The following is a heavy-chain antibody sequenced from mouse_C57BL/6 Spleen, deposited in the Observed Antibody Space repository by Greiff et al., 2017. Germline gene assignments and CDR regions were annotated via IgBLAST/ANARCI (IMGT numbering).Heavy chain of an antibody. V-gene: IGHV1-7*01. Sequence: QVQLQQSGAELAKPGASVKLSCKASGYTFTSYWMHWVKQRPGQGLEWIGYINPSSGYTKYNQKFKDKATLTADKSSSTAYMQLSSLAYEDSAVYYCARWPITTVVEEYYFDYWGQGTTLTGSS. CDR1: GYTFTSYW. CDR2: INPSSGYT. J-gene: IGHJ2*01. CDR3: ARWPITTVVEEYYFDY. D-gene: IGHD1-1*01.